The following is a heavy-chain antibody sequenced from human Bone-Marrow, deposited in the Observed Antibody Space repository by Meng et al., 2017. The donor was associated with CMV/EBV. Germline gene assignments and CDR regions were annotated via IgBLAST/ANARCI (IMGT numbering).Heavy chain of an antibody. CDR1: GFTFSSYA. CDR2: ISYDGSNK. J-gene: IGHJ4*02. CDR3: ARDDYRGLLEWSPLDH. Sequence: GESLKISCAASGFTFSSYAMSWVRQAPGKGLEWVAVISYDGSNKYYADSVKGRFTISRDNSKNTLYLQMNSLRAEDTAVYYCARDDYRGLLEWSPLDHWGQGTLVTVSS. D-gene: IGHD3-3*01. V-gene: IGHV3-30*04.